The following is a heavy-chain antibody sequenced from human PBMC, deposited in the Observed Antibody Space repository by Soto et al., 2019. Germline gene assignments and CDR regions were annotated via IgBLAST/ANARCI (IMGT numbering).Heavy chain of an antibody. Sequence: PSETLSLTCTVSGGSISSYYWSWIRQPPGKGLEWIGYIYYSGSTNYNPSLKSRVTISVDTSKNQFSLKLSSVTAADTAMYYCARHSSRLPQTKWSGYDSWYRWFDPWGQGTLVTVSS. D-gene: IGHD3-3*01. CDR3: ARHSSRLPQTKWSGYDSWYRWFDP. CDR2: IYYSGST. CDR1: GGSISSYY. V-gene: IGHV4-59*08. J-gene: IGHJ5*02.